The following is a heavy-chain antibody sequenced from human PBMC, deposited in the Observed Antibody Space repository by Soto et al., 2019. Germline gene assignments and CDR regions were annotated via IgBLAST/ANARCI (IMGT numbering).Heavy chain of an antibody. V-gene: IGHV4-39*01. CDR3: ASFIAAAGTKRLYFDY. CDR1: GGSISSSSYY. CDR2: IYYSGST. D-gene: IGHD6-13*01. J-gene: IGHJ4*02. Sequence: QLQLQESGPGLVKPSETLSLTCTVSGGSISSSSYYWGWIRQPPGKGLEWIGSIYYSGSTYYNPSLKSRVIISVDTSKNQFSLKLSSVTAADTAVYYCASFIAAAGTKRLYFDYWGQGTLVTVSS.